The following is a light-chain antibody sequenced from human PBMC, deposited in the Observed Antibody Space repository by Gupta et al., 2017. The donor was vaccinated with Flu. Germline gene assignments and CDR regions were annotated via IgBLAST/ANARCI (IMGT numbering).Light chain of an antibody. CDR3: QLHSLWPPFT. J-gene: IGKJ3*01. CDR1: QRISNY. CDR2: DAS. Sequence: EIVLTQSPATLSLSPRERATLSCSASQRISNYLAWYQQKPGQTPRLLIYDASNTATGIPARFSGSGSETEFTLTISSLEPEDFAVYYCQLHSLWPPFTFGRGTKVDVK. V-gene: IGKV3-11*01.